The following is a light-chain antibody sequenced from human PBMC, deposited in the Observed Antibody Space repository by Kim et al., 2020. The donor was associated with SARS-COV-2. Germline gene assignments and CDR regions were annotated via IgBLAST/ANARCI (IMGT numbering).Light chain of an antibody. CDR2: GAS. Sequence: SPRERATLPCRASPSANSNLAWYQQKPGQAPRLLIYGASTRATDIPARFSGSGSGTDFTLTISCLQSEDFAVYYCQQYDKWPLTFGGGTKVDIK. J-gene: IGKJ4*01. V-gene: IGKV3-15*01. CDR1: PSANSN. CDR3: QQYDKWPLT.